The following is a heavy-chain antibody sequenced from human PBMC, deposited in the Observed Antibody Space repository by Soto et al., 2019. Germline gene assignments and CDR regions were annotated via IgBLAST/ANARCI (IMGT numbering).Heavy chain of an antibody. V-gene: IGHV1-2*02. CDR3: AIVPGYYDSSGYYNAFDI. D-gene: IGHD3-22*01. CDR2: INPNSGGT. CDR1: GYAFTGYY. J-gene: IGHJ3*02. Sequence: ASVKVSCKASGYAFTGYYMHWVRQAPGQGLEWMGWINPNSGGTNYAQKFQGRVTMTRDTSISTAYMELSRLRSDDTAVYYCAIVPGYYDSSGYYNAFDIWGQGTMVTVSS.